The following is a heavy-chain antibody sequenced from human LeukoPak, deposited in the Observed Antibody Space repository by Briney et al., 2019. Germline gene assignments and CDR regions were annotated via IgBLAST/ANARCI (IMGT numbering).Heavy chain of an antibody. CDR3: ATNDDYVWGSYRPWGAFDI. D-gene: IGHD3-16*02. Sequence: ASVKVSCKVSGYTLTELSMHWVRQAPGKGLEWMGGFDPEDGETIYAQKFQGRVTMTEDTSTDTAYMELSSLRSEDTAVYYCATNDDYVWGSYRPWGAFDIWGQGTMVTVSS. V-gene: IGHV1-24*01. J-gene: IGHJ3*02. CDR1: GYTLTELS. CDR2: FDPEDGET.